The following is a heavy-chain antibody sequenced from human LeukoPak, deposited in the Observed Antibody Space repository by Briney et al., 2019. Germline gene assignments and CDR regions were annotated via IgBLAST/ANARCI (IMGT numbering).Heavy chain of an antibody. CDR2: ISSSGGTT. CDR1: GFTFSSYA. D-gene: IGHD3-3*01. J-gene: IGHJ4*02. Sequence: GGSLRLSCAASGFTFSSYAMSLVRQVPGKGLEWVSTISSSGGTTYYADSVKGRFTISRDNSKNTLSLQMNSLSAEDTAVYYCARDPESGYHYFDYWGQGTLVTVS. CDR3: ARDPESGYHYFDY. V-gene: IGHV3-23*01.